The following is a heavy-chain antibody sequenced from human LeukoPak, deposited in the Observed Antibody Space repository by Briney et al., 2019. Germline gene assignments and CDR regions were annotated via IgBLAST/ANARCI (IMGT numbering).Heavy chain of an antibody. V-gene: IGHV4-61*01. J-gene: IGHJ5*02. Sequence: SETLSLTCTVSGGSVSSGSYHWSWIRQPPGKGLEWIGYIYYSGSTNYNPSLKSRVTISVDTSKNQFSLKLSSVTAADTAVYYCATSVSYGSGVTNWFDPWGQGTLVTVSS. CDR1: GGSVSSGSYH. CDR2: IYYSGST. CDR3: ATSVSYGSGVTNWFDP. D-gene: IGHD3-10*01.